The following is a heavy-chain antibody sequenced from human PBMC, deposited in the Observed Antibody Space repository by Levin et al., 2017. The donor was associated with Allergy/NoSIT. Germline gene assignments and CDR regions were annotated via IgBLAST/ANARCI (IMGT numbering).Heavy chain of an antibody. Sequence: PSETLSLTCTVSGGSINSGNYYWTWIRQPPGKGLEWIGYIYYNGFTSYNPSLKSRVTVSLDTSKNQFSLKLNSVTAADTALYFCARWNYASGRRSLDYWGQGTLVTVSS. CDR2: IYYNGFT. V-gene: IGHV4-30-4*01. CDR3: ARWNYASGRRSLDY. D-gene: IGHD3-10*01. J-gene: IGHJ4*02. CDR1: GGSINSGNYY.